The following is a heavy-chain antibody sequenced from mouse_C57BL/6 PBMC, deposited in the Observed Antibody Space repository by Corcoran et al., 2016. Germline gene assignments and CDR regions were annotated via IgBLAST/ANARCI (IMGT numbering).Heavy chain of an antibody. Sequence: QIQLVQSGPELKKPGETVKISCKASGYTFTTYGMSWVKQAPGKGLKWMGWINTYSGVPTYADDFKGRFAFSLETSVSTAYLQINNLKKEDTATYFCARWFYYYGSSPYYFDYWGQGTTLTVSS. D-gene: IGHD1-1*01. CDR2: INTYSGVP. J-gene: IGHJ2*01. V-gene: IGHV9-3*01. CDR1: GYTFTTYG. CDR3: ARWFYYYGSSPYYFDY.